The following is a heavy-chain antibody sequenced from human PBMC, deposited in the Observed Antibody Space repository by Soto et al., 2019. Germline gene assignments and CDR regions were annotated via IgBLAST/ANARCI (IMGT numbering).Heavy chain of an antibody. Sequence: ASVKVSCKASGYTFNTYAMHWVRQAPGQRPEWMGWINAGNGNTKYSQKFQGRVTITRDTSARTAYMELSSLRSEDTAVYYCARDTAMYYYGSGNFGYWGQGTLVTSPQ. V-gene: IGHV1-3*01. J-gene: IGHJ4*02. CDR2: INAGNGNT. CDR3: ARDTAMYYYGSGNFGY. CDR1: GYTFNTYA. D-gene: IGHD3-10*01.